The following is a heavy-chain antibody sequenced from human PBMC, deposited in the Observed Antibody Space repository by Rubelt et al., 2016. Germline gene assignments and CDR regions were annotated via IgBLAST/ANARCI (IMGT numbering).Heavy chain of an antibody. CDR3: ARVFDYNFWSGYYY. Sequence: GGGLVQPGGSLRLSCAASGFTFSTYAMTWVRQAPGKGLEWVSFITSSSSVIYYADSVMGRFTISRDNAKNSLSLQMNSLRDEDTAVYYCARVFDYNFWSGYYYWGQGTLVTVSS. V-gene: IGHV3-48*02. CDR2: ITSSSSVI. D-gene: IGHD3-3*01. CDR1: GFTFSTYA. J-gene: IGHJ4*02.